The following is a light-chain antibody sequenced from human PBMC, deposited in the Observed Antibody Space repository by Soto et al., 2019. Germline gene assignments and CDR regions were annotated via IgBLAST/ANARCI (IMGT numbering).Light chain of an antibody. Sequence: LLTQSPGTLSLSPGESATLSCWASQSVSNRYLAWYQQQPGQAPRLLIYGASSRATGIQDRFSGSGSGTEFTLTISRLEPEDFAVYYCQQYDSSWTFGQGTKVDIK. CDR3: QQYDSSWT. CDR1: QSVSNRY. J-gene: IGKJ1*01. CDR2: GAS. V-gene: IGKV3-20*01.